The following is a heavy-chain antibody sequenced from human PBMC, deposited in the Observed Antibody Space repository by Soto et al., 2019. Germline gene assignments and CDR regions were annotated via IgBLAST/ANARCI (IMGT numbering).Heavy chain of an antibody. CDR3: ARARYCSGGSCYYYYYMDV. CDR2: TYYRSKWYN. D-gene: IGHD2-15*01. Sequence: SQTLSLTCAISGDSVSSNSAAWNWIRQSPSRGLEWLGRTYYRSKWYNEYAVSVKSRITINPDTSKNQFSMQLNSVTPEDTAVYYCARARYCSGGSCYYYYYMDVWGKGTTVTVSS. V-gene: IGHV6-1*01. CDR1: GDSVSSNSAA. J-gene: IGHJ6*03.